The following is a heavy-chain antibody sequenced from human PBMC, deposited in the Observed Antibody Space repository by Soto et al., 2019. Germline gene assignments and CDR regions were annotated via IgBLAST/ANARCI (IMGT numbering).Heavy chain of an antibody. D-gene: IGHD3-9*01. CDR1: GFTFSEYS. Sequence: GGSLRLSCSASGFTFSEYSMHWVRQAPGKGLQYVSTISSDGDITYYADSVKGRVTISRDNSNNTLYLQMNSLRPEDTAVYYCVKVSTFYDILTGYYSTNFFDPWGQGTLVTVSS. CDR3: VKVSTFYDILTGYYSTNFFDP. J-gene: IGHJ5*02. V-gene: IGHV3-64D*06. CDR2: ISSDGDIT.